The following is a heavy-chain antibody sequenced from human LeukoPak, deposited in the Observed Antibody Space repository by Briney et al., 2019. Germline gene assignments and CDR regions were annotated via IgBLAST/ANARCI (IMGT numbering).Heavy chain of an antibody. V-gene: IGHV4-4*07. CDR2: IYTSGNT. Sequence: SETLSLTCTVSGDPISSYYWSWIRQPAGKGLEWIGRIYTSGNTNYNPSLKSRVTVSVDTSKNQFSLKLSSVTAADTAVYYCAVCSVTGRAFDVWGQGTMVTVSS. CDR1: GDPISSYY. J-gene: IGHJ3*01. CDR3: AVCSVTGRAFDV. D-gene: IGHD3-10*02.